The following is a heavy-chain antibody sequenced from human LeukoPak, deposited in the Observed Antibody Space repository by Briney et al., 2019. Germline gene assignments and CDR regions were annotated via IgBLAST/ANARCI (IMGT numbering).Heavy chain of an antibody. V-gene: IGHV4-34*01. CDR2: INHSGST. Sequence: SETLSLTCTVSGDSVNSYYWSWIRQPPGKGLEWIGEINHSGSTNYNPSLKSRVTISVDTSKNQFSLKLSSVTAADTAVYYCARGLVNLTHRLDYYYYYGMDVWGQGTTVTVSS. D-gene: IGHD6-6*01. J-gene: IGHJ6*02. CDR3: ARGLVNLTHRLDYYYYYGMDV. CDR1: GDSVNSYY.